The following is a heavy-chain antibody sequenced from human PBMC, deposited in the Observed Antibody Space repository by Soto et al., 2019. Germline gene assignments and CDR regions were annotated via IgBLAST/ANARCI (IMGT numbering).Heavy chain of an antibody. V-gene: IGHV4-39*01. D-gene: IGHD3-10*02. J-gene: IGHJ6*02. CDR2: IYYSGST. CDR1: GGSISSSGYY. Sequence: SETLSLTCTVSGGSISSSGYYWGWIRQPPGKGLEWIGNIYYSGSTYYNPSLKSRVTISVDTSKNQFSLELTSVTAADTAVYYCARHVLTGSYYYYYGMDVWGQGTSVTVSS. CDR3: ARHVLTGSYYYYYGMDV.